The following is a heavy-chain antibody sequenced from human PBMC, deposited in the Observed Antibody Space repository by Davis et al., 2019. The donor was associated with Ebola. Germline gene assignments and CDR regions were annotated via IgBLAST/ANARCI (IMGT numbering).Heavy chain of an antibody. V-gene: IGHV3-33*01. CDR2: IWYDGSNK. J-gene: IGHJ4*02. CDR3: AREVSVCYFDY. CDR1: GFTFSSYG. Sequence: GESLKISCAASGFTFSSYGVHWVRQAPGKGLEWVAVIWYDGSNKYYADSVKGRFTISRDNAKNSLYLQMNSLRAEDTAVYYCAREVSVCYFDYWGQGTLVTVSS. D-gene: IGHD2-8*01.